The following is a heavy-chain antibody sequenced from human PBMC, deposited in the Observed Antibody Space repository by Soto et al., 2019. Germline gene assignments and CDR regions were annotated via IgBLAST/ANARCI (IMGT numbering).Heavy chain of an antibody. Sequence: PGESLKISCQGSGYSFTNYWGGWVRQIPGRGLEWMGIIHPGDSDTRYSPFFQGQVTISADKSISTAYLQWSSLKASDTAIYYCARHNRYSSTWFEGWFDPWGQGTLVTVSS. V-gene: IGHV5-51*01. J-gene: IGHJ5*02. CDR3: ARHNRYSSTWFEGWFDP. D-gene: IGHD6-13*01. CDR1: GYSFTNYW. CDR2: IHPGDSDT.